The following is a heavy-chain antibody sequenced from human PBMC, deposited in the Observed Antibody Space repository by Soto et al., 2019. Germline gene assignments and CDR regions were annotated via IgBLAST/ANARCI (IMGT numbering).Heavy chain of an antibody. D-gene: IGHD3-16*02. CDR3: ASHDYVGGSYRYVRLDNSHH. Sequence: QVQLVQSGAEVKKPGSSVKVSCKASGGTFSSYTISWVRQAPGQGLEWMGRIIPILGIANYAQKFQGRVTIPGNKPTATANWGLGGLRSGTTPVYSGASHDYVGGSYRYVRLDNSHHWGQGTLVTFSP. J-gene: IGHJ1*01. V-gene: IGHV1-69*02. CDR1: GGTFSSYT. CDR2: IIPILGIA.